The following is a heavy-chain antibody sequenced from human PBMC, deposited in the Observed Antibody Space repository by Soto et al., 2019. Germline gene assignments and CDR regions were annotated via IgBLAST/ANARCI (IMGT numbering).Heavy chain of an antibody. Sequence: QITLKESGPTLVKPTQTLTLTCTFSGLSLSTSGAAVGWIRQPPGKALEWLALIYWDNDKFYNPTLKTRLTITKDTSKNQVVLTLTNMDPVDTATYFCAHYVSTSPAGWFDPWGQGILVTVSS. CDR1: GLSLSTSGAA. J-gene: IGHJ5*02. CDR2: IYWDNDK. D-gene: IGHD3-10*02. V-gene: IGHV2-5*02. CDR3: AHYVSTSPAGWFDP.